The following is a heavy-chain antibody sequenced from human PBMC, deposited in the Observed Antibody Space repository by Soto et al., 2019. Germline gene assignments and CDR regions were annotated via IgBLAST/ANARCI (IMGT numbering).Heavy chain of an antibody. V-gene: IGHV3-7*03. CDR1: GFTFSSYW. CDR3: ARDPKLQQLVPHYYYYGMDV. J-gene: IGHJ6*02. Sequence: PGGSLRLSCAASGFTFSSYWMSWVRQAPGKGLEWVANIKQDGSEKYYVDSVKGRFTISRDNAKNSLYLQMNSLRAEDTAVYYCARDPKLQQLVPHYYYYGMDVWGQGPTVTASS. CDR2: IKQDGSEK. D-gene: IGHD6-13*01.